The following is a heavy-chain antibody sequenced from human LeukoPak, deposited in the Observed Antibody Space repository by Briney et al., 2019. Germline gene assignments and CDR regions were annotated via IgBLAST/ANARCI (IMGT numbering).Heavy chain of an antibody. CDR3: VTEQWRDTNWFDP. V-gene: IGHV4-31*03. CDR2: IYYSGST. D-gene: IGHD6-19*01. Sequence: SQTLSLTCTVSGGSISSGGYYWSWIRQHPGKGLEWNGYIYYSGSTYYNPSLKSRVTISVDTSKNQFSLKLSSVTAADTAVYYCVTEQWRDTNWFDPWGQGTLVTVSS. CDR1: GGSISSGGYY. J-gene: IGHJ5*02.